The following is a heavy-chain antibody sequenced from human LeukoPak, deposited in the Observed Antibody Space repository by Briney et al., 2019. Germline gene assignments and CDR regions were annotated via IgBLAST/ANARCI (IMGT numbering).Heavy chain of an antibody. CDR3: ARDALPPPSAGIAVAGEEWYFDL. D-gene: IGHD6-19*01. J-gene: IGHJ2*01. V-gene: IGHV3-7*01. CDR1: GFTFSSYW. Sequence: GGSLRLSCAASGFTFSSYWMSWVRQAPGKGLEWVANIKQDGSEKYYVDSVKGRFTISRDNAKNSLYLQMNSLRAEDTAVYYCARDALPPPSAGIAVAGEEWYFDLWGRGTLVTVSS. CDR2: IKQDGSEK.